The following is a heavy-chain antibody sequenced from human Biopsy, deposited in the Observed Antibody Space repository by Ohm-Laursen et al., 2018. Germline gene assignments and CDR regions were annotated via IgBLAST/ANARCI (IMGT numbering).Heavy chain of an antibody. Sequence: PGTLSLTCTVSGGSIGSFFWSWIRQPPGKGLEWIGYIYYSGSTNYNPSLRSRVTISVDRSKNQFSLELSSVTAADTAVYYCARVGAGAPSIDYIDYWGQGALVTVSS. CDR3: ARVGAGAPSIDYIDY. CDR1: GGSIGSFF. V-gene: IGHV4-59*01. J-gene: IGHJ4*02. CDR2: IYYSGST. D-gene: IGHD1-26*01.